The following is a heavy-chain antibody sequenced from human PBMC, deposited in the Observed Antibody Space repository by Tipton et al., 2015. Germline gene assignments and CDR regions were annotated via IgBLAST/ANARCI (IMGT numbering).Heavy chain of an antibody. CDR2: VYFSGNT. CDR1: GDSMSRYF. V-gene: IGHV4-59*01. CDR3: ARDLEHGMDV. Sequence: TLSLTCSVSGDSMSRYFWHWVRQSPGKGLEWLGCVYFSGNTYHNPSLKSRVTISLDTSKKQFSLSLTSVTAADTAVYYCARDLEHGMDVWGQGTTATVSS. D-gene: IGHD5-24*01. J-gene: IGHJ6*02.